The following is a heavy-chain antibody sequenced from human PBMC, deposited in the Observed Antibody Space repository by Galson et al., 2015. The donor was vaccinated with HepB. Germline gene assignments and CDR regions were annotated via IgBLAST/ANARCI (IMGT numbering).Heavy chain of an antibody. Sequence: SVKVSCKASGYTFTSYGISWVRQAPGQGLEWMGWISAYNGNTNYAQKLQGRVTMTTDTSTSTAYMELRSLRSDDTAVYYCARAARLIWFGELNFDYWGQGTLVTVSS. CDR2: ISAYNGNT. CDR1: GYTFTSYG. V-gene: IGHV1-18*04. J-gene: IGHJ4*02. D-gene: IGHD3-10*01. CDR3: ARAARLIWFGELNFDY.